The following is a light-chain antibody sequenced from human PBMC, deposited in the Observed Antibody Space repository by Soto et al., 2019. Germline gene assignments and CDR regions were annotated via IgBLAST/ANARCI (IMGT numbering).Light chain of an antibody. J-gene: IGKJ2*01. Sequence: ETVLTQSPATLSLSPGERATLSCRASQSVHTYLAWYQQKAGQAPRLLIYDASNRATGSPARFSGSGSGTDFTLTISSLEPEDCAVYYCQQRSNWPPYTFGQGTKLEIK. CDR1: QSVHTY. CDR3: QQRSNWPPYT. V-gene: IGKV3-11*01. CDR2: DAS.